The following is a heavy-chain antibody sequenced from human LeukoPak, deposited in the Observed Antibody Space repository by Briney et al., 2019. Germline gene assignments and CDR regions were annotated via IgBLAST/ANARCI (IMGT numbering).Heavy chain of an antibody. D-gene: IGHD3-22*01. J-gene: IGHJ5*02. CDR1: GGSISSYY. CDR2: IYYSGST. Sequence: SETLSLTCTVSGGSISSYYWSWIRQPPGKGLEWIGYIYYSGSTNYNPSLKSRVTISVDTSKNQFSLKLSSVAAADTAVYYCARDYYSRFDPWGQGTLVTVSS. CDR3: ARDYYSRFDP. V-gene: IGHV4-59*01.